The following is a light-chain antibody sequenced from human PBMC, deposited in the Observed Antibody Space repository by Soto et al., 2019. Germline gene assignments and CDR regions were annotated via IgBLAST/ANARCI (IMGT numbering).Light chain of an antibody. CDR1: QNVDSAN. Sequence: EIVLTQSPGTLSLSPGERATLSCRTRQNVDSANSAWYQQKAGQAPRLLIYGASSRATGIPDRFSGSGSGTDFTLTISRLEPEDFAVYYCQQYGSSPLTFGGGTKVDIK. V-gene: IGKV3-20*01. CDR2: GAS. J-gene: IGKJ4*01. CDR3: QQYGSSPLT.